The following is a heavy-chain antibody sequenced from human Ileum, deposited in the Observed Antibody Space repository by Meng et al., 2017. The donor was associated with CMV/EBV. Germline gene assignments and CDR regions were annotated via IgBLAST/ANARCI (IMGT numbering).Heavy chain of an antibody. J-gene: IGHJ6*02. Sequence: GESLKISCAVPGFTFTRNWMTWVRQAPGKGLEWVANTNQDGGETYYVDSVKGRFTISRDNAKNSLYLQMNSLRVEDTAVYYCARITTFGVGLHGMDVWDQGTTVTVSS. CDR2: TNQDGGET. CDR3: ARITTFGVGLHGMDV. V-gene: IGHV3-7*01. D-gene: IGHD3-3*01. CDR1: GFTFTRNW.